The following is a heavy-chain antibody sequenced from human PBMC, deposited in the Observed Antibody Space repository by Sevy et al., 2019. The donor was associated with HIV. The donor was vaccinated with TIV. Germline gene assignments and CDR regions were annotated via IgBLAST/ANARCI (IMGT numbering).Heavy chain of an antibody. CDR2: IRNDGSTK. Sequence: GGSLRLSCAASGFIFKSYGMHWVRQAPGKGLEWVTFIRNDGSTKYYADSVRGRFTASRDNSKNTLYLQMNSLRPEDTAVYYCVKGPHSAVTTSYALDVWGQGTTVTVSS. V-gene: IGHV3-30*02. J-gene: IGHJ6*02. D-gene: IGHD4-17*01. CDR3: VKGPHSAVTTSYALDV. CDR1: GFIFKSYG.